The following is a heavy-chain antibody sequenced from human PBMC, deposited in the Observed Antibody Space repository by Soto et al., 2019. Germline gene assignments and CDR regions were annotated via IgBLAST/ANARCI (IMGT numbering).Heavy chain of an antibody. CDR1: GGSLSSSNW. J-gene: IGHJ6*02. CDR3: ARAWPSVDSYGSGVMDV. Sequence: QVQLQESGPGLVKPSGPLSLTCAVSGGSLSSSNWWTWVRQPPGKGLAWIGEIYHSGSTNYNPSLRSRVTISLDKSKNQFSLRVKSVTAADTAEYYCARAWPSVDSYGSGVMDVWGQGNTVTVSS. D-gene: IGHD5-18*01. CDR2: IYHSGST. V-gene: IGHV4-4*02.